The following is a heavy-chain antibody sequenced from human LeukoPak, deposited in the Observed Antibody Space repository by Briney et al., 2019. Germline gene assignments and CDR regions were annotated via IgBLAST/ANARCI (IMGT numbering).Heavy chain of an antibody. CDR3: ARRYCSSTSCYYFDY. V-gene: IGHV1-2*02. D-gene: IGHD2-2*01. Sequence: ASLKVSCKASGYTFTDYYMHWVRQAPGQGLQWMGWINVNRGGTNYAQRFQGRVTMTRDTSITTAYMELSRLKSDDTAVYYCARRYCSSTSCYYFDYWGQGTLVTVSS. CDR1: GYTFTDYY. J-gene: IGHJ4*02. CDR2: INVNRGGT.